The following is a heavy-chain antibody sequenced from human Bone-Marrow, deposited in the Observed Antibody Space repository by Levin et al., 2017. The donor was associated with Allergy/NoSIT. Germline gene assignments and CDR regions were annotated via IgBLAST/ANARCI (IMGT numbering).Heavy chain of an antibody. CDR1: GGSISSYY. CDR2: VYHSGST. J-gene: IGHJ4*02. Sequence: SSETLSLTCSVSGGSISSYYWSWIRQSPGKGLEWIGHVYHSGSTTYNSSFKGRVTISADTSKNQFFLRLTSVTAADTAVYYCATTMVRGDKSDFWGQGIQVIVSS. D-gene: IGHD3-10*01. V-gene: IGHV4-59*01. CDR3: ATTMVRGDKSDF.